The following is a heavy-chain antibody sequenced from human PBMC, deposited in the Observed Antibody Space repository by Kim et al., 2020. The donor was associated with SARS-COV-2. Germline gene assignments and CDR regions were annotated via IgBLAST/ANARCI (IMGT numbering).Heavy chain of an antibody. V-gene: IGHV3-30*18. CDR2: ISYDGSKK. Sequence: GGSLRLSCAASGFTFSSYGMHWVRQAPGKGLEWVAVISYDGSKKYYADSVKGRFTISRDNSKNTLYLQMNSLRAEDTAVYYCAKEEGSGYSSGWAYYYFGMDIWGQGTTVTVS. J-gene: IGHJ6*02. D-gene: IGHD6-19*01. CDR1: GFTFSSYG. CDR3: AKEEGSGYSSGWAYYYFGMDI.